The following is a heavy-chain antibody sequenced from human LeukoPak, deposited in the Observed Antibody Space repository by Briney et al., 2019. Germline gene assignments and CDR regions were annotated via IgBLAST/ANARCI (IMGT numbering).Heavy chain of an antibody. CDR1: GGSISSGDYY. CDR3: ARAGPNWDFDY. CDR2: IYYSGST. D-gene: IGHD7-27*01. V-gene: IGHV4-30-4*08. Sequence: SQTLSLTCTVSGGSISSGDYYWSWIRQPPGKGLEWIGYIYYSGSTYYNPSLKSRVTISVDRSKNQFSLKLSSVTAADTAVYYCARAGPNWDFDYWGQGTLVTVSS. J-gene: IGHJ4*02.